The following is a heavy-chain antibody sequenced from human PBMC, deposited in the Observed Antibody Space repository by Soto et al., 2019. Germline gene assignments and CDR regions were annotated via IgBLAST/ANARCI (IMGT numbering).Heavy chain of an antibody. CDR3: ARDRVIYCGGDCYPPDGDAFDI. Sequence: QVQLVQSGAEVKKPGSSVKVSCKASGCTFSSYAISWVRQAPGQGLEWMGGIIPIFGTANYAQKFQGRVTITADKSTSTAYMELSSLRSEDTAVYYCARDRVIYCGGDCYPPDGDAFDIWGQGTMVTVSS. D-gene: IGHD2-21*02. J-gene: IGHJ3*02. CDR2: IIPIFGTA. CDR1: GCTFSSYA. V-gene: IGHV1-69*06.